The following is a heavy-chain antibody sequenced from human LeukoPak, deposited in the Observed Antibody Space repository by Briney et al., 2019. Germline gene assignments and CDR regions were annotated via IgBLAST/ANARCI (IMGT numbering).Heavy chain of an antibody. V-gene: IGHV3-23*01. CDR2: ISGSGGST. D-gene: IGHD4-17*01. J-gene: IGHJ5*02. Sequence: GGSLRLSCAASGFTFSSYAMSWVRQAPGKGLEWVSAISGSGGSTYYADSVRGRFTISRDNSKNTLYLQMNSLRAGDTAAYYCAKDRATVTSRWFDPWGQGTLVTVSS. CDR3: AKDRATVTSRWFDP. CDR1: GFTFSSYA.